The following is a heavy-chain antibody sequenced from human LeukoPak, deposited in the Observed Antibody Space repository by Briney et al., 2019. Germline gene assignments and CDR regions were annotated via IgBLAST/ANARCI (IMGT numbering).Heavy chain of an antibody. D-gene: IGHD1-26*01. V-gene: IGHV3-23*01. Sequence: GGSLRLSCTVSGFTFSDYAMSWVRQAPGKGLEWVSAITGSGGNTYYADSVKGRFTISRDNAKNSLYLQMNSLRAEDTAVYYCASGVGATISVWGQGTLVTVSS. CDR1: GFTFSDYA. CDR3: ASGVGATISV. CDR2: ITGSGGNT. J-gene: IGHJ4*02.